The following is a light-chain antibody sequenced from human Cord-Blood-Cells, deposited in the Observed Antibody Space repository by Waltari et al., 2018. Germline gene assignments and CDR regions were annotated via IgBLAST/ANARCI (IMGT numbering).Light chain of an antibody. Sequence: SYELTQPPSVSVSPGQTARITCSGDALPKQYAYWYQQKPGQAPVLVIYKDSGRPSGIPGRFSCSSSRTTVTLTISGVQAEDEADYYCQSADSSGTYVVFGGGTKLTVL. CDR1: ALPKQY. CDR2: KDS. CDR3: QSADSSGTYVV. J-gene: IGLJ2*01. V-gene: IGLV3-25*03.